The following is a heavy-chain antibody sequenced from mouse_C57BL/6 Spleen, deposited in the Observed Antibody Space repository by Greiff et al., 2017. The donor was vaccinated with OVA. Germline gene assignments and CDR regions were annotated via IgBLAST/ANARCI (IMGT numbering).Heavy chain of an antibody. Sequence: EVKLVESGGGLVQPGGSLKLSCAASGFTFSDYYMYWVRQTPEKRLEWVAYISNGGGSTYYPDTVKGRFTISRDNAKNTLYLQMSRLKSEDTAMYYCARGATVVDYAMDYWGQGTSVTVSS. V-gene: IGHV5-12*01. CDR1: GFTFSDYY. J-gene: IGHJ4*01. CDR2: ISNGGGST. D-gene: IGHD1-1*01. CDR3: ARGATVVDYAMDY.